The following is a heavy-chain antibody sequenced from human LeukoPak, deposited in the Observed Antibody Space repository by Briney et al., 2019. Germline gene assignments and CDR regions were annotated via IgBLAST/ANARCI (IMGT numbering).Heavy chain of an antibody. CDR3: ARAVALLAAAADY. Sequence: ASVKVSCKASGYTFTRYYMHWVRQAPGQGLEWMGMINPSGGSTSYAQKFQGRVTMTRDTSTSTVLIELSSLTSEDTALYYCARAVALLAAAADYWGQGTLVTVSS. CDR2: INPSGGST. J-gene: IGHJ4*02. V-gene: IGHV1-46*01. D-gene: IGHD6-13*01. CDR1: GYTFTRYY.